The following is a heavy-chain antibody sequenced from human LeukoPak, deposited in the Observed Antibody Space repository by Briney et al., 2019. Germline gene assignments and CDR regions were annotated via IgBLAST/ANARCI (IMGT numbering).Heavy chain of an antibody. D-gene: IGHD6-19*01. CDR2: INPNSGDT. V-gene: IGHV1-2*02. J-gene: IGHJ4*02. CDR1: GYTFTGYY. CDR3: ARERISGWYCDY. Sequence: ASVKVSCKASGYTFTGYYMHWVRQAPGQGLEWMGWINPNSGDTNYAQKFQGRVTMTRDTSISTAYMELSRLRSDDTAVYYCARERISGWYCDYWGQGTLVTVSS.